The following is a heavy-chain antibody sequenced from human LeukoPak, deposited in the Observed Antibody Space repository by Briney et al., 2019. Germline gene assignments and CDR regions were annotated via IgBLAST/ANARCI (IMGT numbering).Heavy chain of an antibody. CDR1: GFTFSTYA. V-gene: IGHV3-30*04. D-gene: IGHD6-13*01. CDR2: ISYDGSNK. CDR3: ARDIQSSSWFYYYYYGMDV. J-gene: IGHJ6*04. Sequence: GRSLRLSCAGSGFTFSTYAMYWVRQAPGKGLEWVAVISYDGSNKYYADSVKGRFTISRDNSKNTLYLQMNSLRAEDTAEYYCARDIQSSSWFYYYYYGMDVWGKGTTVTVSS.